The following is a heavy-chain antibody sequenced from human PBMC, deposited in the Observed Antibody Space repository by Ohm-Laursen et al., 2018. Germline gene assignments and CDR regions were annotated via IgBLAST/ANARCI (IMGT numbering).Heavy chain of an antibody. Sequence: SLRLSCAASGFTFSSYAMSWVRQAPGKGLEWVSAISGSGGSTYYADSVKGRFTISRDNSKNTLYLQMNSLRAEDTAVYCCAKDRKQWLVERTFDYWGQGTLVTVSS. D-gene: IGHD6-19*01. CDR1: GFTFSSYA. CDR3: AKDRKQWLVERTFDY. V-gene: IGHV3-23*01. J-gene: IGHJ4*02. CDR2: ISGSGGST.